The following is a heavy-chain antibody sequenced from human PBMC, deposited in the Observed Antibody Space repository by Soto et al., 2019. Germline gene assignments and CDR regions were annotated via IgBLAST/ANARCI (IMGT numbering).Heavy chain of an antibody. V-gene: IGHV4-59*01. CDR3: ANCNWYFDL. CDR2: IYYTGST. CDR1: GGSISSYF. Sequence: QVQLQESGPGLVKPSETLSLTCTVSGGSISSYFWSWLRQPPGQGLEWIGYIYYTGSTNYNPSLKSRVTISVDTSKNQFSLQRSSVTAADTAVYYCANCNWYFDLWGRGTLVTVSS. J-gene: IGHJ2*01.